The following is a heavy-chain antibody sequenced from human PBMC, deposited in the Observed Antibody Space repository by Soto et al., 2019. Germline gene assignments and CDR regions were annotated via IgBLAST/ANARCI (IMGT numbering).Heavy chain of an antibody. V-gene: IGHV4-31*03. CDR1: GGSINNGVYF. CDR3: VRGFVEAAMAFDY. Sequence: QVHLQESGPGLVKPSQTLSLTCSVSGGSINNGVYFWSWIHQHPGKGLEWIGYVHASGSTYYNPSLKGRVDMSIDTSKNQFYLRLRSVTAADTGVFFCVRGFVEAAMAFDYWGPGTLITVSS. J-gene: IGHJ4*02. CDR2: VHASGST. D-gene: IGHD5-18*01.